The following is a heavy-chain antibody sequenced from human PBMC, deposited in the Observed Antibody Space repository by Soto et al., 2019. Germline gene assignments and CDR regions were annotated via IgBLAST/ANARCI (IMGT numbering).Heavy chain of an antibody. CDR2: IKSKTNGGTT. J-gene: IGHJ4*02. V-gene: IGHV3-15*01. D-gene: IGHD2-21*02. Sequence: EVQLVESGGGLVKPGGSLRLSCAASGFTFSNAWMSWVRQAPGKGLEWVGRIKSKTNGGTTDYAAPVKGRFTISRDDSKKTLYLQMNSLKTEDTAVYYCTTDPPYCGGDCSHPFDYWGQGTLVTVSS. CDR1: GFTFSNAW. CDR3: TTDPPYCGGDCSHPFDY.